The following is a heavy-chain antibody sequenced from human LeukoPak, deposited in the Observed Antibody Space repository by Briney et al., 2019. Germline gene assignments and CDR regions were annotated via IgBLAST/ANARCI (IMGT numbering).Heavy chain of an antibody. CDR3: ARGYYDSSGYYVNWFDP. CDR2: INPNSGGT. CDR1: GYTFTGYY. V-gene: IGHV1-2*02. Sequence: ASVKVSCKATGYTFTGYYMHWVRQAPGQGLEWMGWINPNSGGTNYAQKFQGRVTMTRDTSISTAYMELSRLRSDDTAVYYCARGYYDSSGYYVNWFDPWGQGTLVTVSS. J-gene: IGHJ5*02. D-gene: IGHD3-22*01.